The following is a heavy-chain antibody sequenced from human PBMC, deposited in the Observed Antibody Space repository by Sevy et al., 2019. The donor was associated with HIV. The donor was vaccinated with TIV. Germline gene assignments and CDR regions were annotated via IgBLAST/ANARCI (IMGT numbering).Heavy chain of an antibody. CDR2: VSSSGSTI. V-gene: IGHV3-11*01. D-gene: IGHD6-6*01. CDR1: GFTFSDYY. J-gene: IGHJ3*02. CDR3: AGESPEYSSSDNAFDI. Sequence: GGSLRLSCAASGFTFSDYYMSWIRQAPGKGLEWVSYVSSSGSTIYYADSVKGRFTISRDNAKNSLYLQMNSLRAEDTAVYYCAGESPEYSSSDNAFDIWGQGTMVTVSS.